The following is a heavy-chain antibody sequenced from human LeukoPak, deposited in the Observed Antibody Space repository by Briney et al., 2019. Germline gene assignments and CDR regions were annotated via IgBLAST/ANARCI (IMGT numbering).Heavy chain of an antibody. CDR3: ALTGGGSKYPLDY. J-gene: IGHJ4*02. CDR2: INTNTGNP. D-gene: IGHD4-11*01. V-gene: IGHV7-4-1*02. Sequence: ASVKVSCKASGGTFSSYAISWVRQAPGQGLEWMGWINTNTGNPTYAQGFTGRFVFSLDTSVSTAYLQISSLKAEDTAVYYCALTGGGSKYPLDYWGQGTLVTVSS. CDR1: GGTFSSYA.